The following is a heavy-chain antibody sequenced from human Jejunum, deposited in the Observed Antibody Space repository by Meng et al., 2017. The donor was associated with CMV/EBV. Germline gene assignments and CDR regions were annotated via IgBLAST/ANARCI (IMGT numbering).Heavy chain of an antibody. CDR3: ARDNGGKYNRGWYDALDI. V-gene: IGHV3-7*01. CDR2: IREDGSEK. Sequence: SSYWMTWVRQAPGKGLEWVANIREDGSEKYHVDSMKGRFTISRDNAENSLYLQMNSLRAEDTAVYYCARDNGGKYNRGWYDALDIWGQGTMVTVSS. CDR1: SSYW. D-gene: IGHD6-19*01. J-gene: IGHJ3*02.